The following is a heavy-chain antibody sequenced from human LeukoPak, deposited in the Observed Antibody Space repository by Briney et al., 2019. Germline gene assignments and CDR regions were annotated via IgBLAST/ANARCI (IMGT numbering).Heavy chain of an antibody. J-gene: IGHJ3*02. CDR3: ARPKTGTSDAFDI. Sequence: GESLKISCKGSGYSFTNYWIGWVRQMPGRGPEWLGIFYPADSDTRYSPSFQGQVSMSADKSISTAYLQWSSLKASDTAIYYCARPKTGTSDAFDIWGQGTMVTVSS. D-gene: IGHD7-27*01. CDR1: GYSFTNYW. V-gene: IGHV5-51*01. CDR2: FYPADSDT.